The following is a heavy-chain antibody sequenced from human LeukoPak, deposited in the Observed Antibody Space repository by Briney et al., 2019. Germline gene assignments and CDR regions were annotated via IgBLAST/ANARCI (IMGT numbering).Heavy chain of an antibody. D-gene: IGHD3-10*01. CDR2: IYYSGST. Sequence: SETLSLTCTVSGGSISSSSYYWGWIRQPPGKGLEWIGYIYYSGSTNYNPSLKSRVTISVDTSKNQFSLKLSSVTAADTAVYYCATISPNYYGSGSYVFHDYWGQGTLVTVSS. CDR1: GGSISSSSYY. J-gene: IGHJ4*02. CDR3: ATISPNYYGSGSYVFHDY. V-gene: IGHV4-61*05.